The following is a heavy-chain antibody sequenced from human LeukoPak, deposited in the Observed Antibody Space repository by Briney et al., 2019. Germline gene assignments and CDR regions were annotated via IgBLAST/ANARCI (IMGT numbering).Heavy chain of an antibody. J-gene: IGHJ4*02. Sequence: GASVKVSCMASGYTFTSYDINWVRQATGQGLEWMGWMNPNSGNTGYAQKFQGRVTMTRNTSIGTAYMELSSLRSEDTAVYYCARAPDYSGSYLDYWGQGTLVTVSS. CDR2: MNPNSGNT. V-gene: IGHV1-8*01. CDR3: ARAPDYSGSYLDY. D-gene: IGHD1-26*01. CDR1: GYTFTSYD.